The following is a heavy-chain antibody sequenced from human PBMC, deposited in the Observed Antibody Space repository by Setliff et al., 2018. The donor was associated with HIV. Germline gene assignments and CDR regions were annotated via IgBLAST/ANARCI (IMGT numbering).Heavy chain of an antibody. CDR1: GYSFSNHS. CDR3: ARGIAAVGVGGLDY. Sequence: ASVKVSCKASGYSFSNHSMLWVRQTPGQRLEWMGWINAGNGNTKYSQKFQGRVTITRDTSANTGYMELSSLRSEDAAVYYCARGIAAVGVGGLDYWSQGTLVTVSS. V-gene: IGHV1-3*01. J-gene: IGHJ4*02. D-gene: IGHD6-13*01. CDR2: INAGNGNT.